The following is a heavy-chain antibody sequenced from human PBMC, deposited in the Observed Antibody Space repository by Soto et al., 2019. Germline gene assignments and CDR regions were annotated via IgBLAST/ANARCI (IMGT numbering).Heavy chain of an antibody. CDR3: ARDPGLRYFDWSTNQYGMDV. J-gene: IGHJ6*02. Sequence: GGSLRLSCAASGFTFSSYWMHWVRQAPGKGLVWVSRINSDGSSTSYADSVKGRFTISRDNAKNTLYLQMNSLRAEDTAVYYCARDPGLRYFDWSTNQYGMDVWGQGTTVTVSS. CDR1: GFTFSSYW. V-gene: IGHV3-74*01. D-gene: IGHD3-9*01. CDR2: INSDGSST.